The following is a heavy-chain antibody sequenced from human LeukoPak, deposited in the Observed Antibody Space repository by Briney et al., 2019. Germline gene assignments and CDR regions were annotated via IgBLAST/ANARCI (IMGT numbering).Heavy chain of an antibody. Sequence: ASVKVSCKASGYTFTDYYIHWVRQAPGQGLEWMGWINPYSGDTNYAQKFQGRVTITRDTSASTAYMELSSLRSEDMAVYYCARASPILEPFDPWGQGTLVTVSS. CDR1: GYTFTDYY. D-gene: IGHD1-1*01. CDR2: INPYSGDT. J-gene: IGHJ5*02. CDR3: ARASPILEPFDP. V-gene: IGHV1-2*02.